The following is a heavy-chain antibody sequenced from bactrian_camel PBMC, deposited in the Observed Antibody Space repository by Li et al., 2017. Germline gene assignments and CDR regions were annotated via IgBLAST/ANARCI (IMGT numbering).Heavy chain of an antibody. D-gene: IGHD5*01. V-gene: IGHV3-2*01. J-gene: IGHJ4*01. CDR1: GLTFSLHD. CDR3: AQNGGNWGGEYNS. Sequence: HVQLVESGGGLVQPGGSMRLACAASGLTFSLHDMSWVRQAPGKGPEWVSNIYSDGSNTYYADSVKGRFTISRDNAKNIVYLQMNNLKSEDTALYYCAQNGGNWGGEYNSWGRGTQVTVS. CDR2: IYSDGSNT.